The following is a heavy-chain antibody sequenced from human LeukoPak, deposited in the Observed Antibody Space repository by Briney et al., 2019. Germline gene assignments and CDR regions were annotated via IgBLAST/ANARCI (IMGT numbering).Heavy chain of an antibody. V-gene: IGHV3-9*01. D-gene: IGHD4-23*01. J-gene: IGHJ4*02. CDR2: ISWNSGSI. CDR1: GFTFDDYA. CDR3: TRGGNDY. Sequence: PGGSLRLSCAASGFTFDDYAMHWVRQAPGKGLEWVSGISWNSGSIGYADSVKGRFTISRDNAKNSLYLQMNSLRAEDTAVYYCTRGGNDYWGQGTLVTVSS.